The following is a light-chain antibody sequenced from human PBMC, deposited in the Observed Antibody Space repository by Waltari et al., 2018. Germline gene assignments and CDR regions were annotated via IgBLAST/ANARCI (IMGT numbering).Light chain of an antibody. CDR3: QQRSNWPPWT. CDR2: DAS. J-gene: IGKJ1*01. V-gene: IGKV3-11*01. Sequence: EIVLTQSPATLSLSPGERATLSGRASQSVSSYLAGYQQKPGQAPRLLIYDASNRATGIPARFSGSGSGTDFTLTISSLEPEDVAVYYCQQRSNWPPWTFGQGTKVEFK. CDR1: QSVSSY.